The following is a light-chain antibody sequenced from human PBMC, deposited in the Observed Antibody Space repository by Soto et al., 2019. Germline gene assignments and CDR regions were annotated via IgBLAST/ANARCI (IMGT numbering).Light chain of an antibody. Sequence: IKMTQSPSSLSASVGDRVTITCRASQYISNYLNWYQQKSGTAPKLLIHTASTLQSGVPSRFSGRGSAPDFTLTISSVHPDDFAISFCQQSYSTPPTIGQGTILEIK. V-gene: IGKV1-39*01. CDR2: TAS. CDR3: QQSYSTPPT. J-gene: IGKJ2*01. CDR1: QYISNY.